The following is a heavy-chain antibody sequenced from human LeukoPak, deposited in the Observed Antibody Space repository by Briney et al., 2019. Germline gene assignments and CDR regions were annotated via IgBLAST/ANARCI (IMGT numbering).Heavy chain of an antibody. CDR2: MYNSGST. J-gene: IGHJ4*02. V-gene: IGHV4-59*08. Sequence: PSETLSLTCTVSGGSISGSYWSLIRQPPGKGLEWIAYMYNSGSTNYNPSLKSRVTISIDTSKNQFSLKLSSVTAADTAVYYCARHRLCGGDCLSYFDYWGQGTLVTVSS. CDR3: ARHRLCGGDCLSYFDY. CDR1: GGSISGSY. D-gene: IGHD2-21*02.